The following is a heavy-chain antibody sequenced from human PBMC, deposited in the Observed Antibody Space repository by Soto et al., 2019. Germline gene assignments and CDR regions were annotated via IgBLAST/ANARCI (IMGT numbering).Heavy chain of an antibody. Sequence: QLNLIESGPTLVKPTQTLTLTCTFSGFSLSTSGAAVGWVRQPPGRALEWLALIYWDGDKRYNASLGNRLTITNDTSMNQVVLTLTNVDPADTATYYCAHRATMTIFGLIIDNGIWFDPWGQGTRVIVSS. CDR3: AHRATMTIFGLIIDNGIWFDP. D-gene: IGHD3-3*01. J-gene: IGHJ5*02. CDR1: GFSLSTSGAA. V-gene: IGHV2-5*02. CDR2: IYWDGDK.